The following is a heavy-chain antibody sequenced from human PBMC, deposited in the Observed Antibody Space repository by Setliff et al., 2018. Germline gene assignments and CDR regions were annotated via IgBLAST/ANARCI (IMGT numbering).Heavy chain of an antibody. D-gene: IGHD3-16*02. J-gene: IGHJ5*02. Sequence: ASVKVSCKASGYTFTRYGISWVRQAPGQGLEWMGWISAYNGNTNYAQKLQGRVTMTTDTSTGTAYMELRSLRSDDTAVYYCARVNPTMITFGGVIVIWFDPWGQGTLVTVSS. CDR1: GYTFTRYG. CDR3: ARVNPTMITFGGVIVIWFDP. V-gene: IGHV1-18*01. CDR2: ISAYNGNT.